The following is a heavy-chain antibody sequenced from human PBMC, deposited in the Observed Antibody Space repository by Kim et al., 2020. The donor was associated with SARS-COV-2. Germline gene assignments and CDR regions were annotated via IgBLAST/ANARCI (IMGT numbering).Heavy chain of an antibody. Sequence: SVKVSCKASGGTFSSYTISWVRQAPGQGLEWMGRIIPILGIANYAQKFQGRVTITADKSTSTAYMELSSLRSEDTAVYYCARDLPRDGEHLANNWFDPWGQGTLVTVSS. CDR3: ARDLPRDGEHLANNWFDP. CDR1: GGTFSSYT. V-gene: IGHV1-69*04. D-gene: IGHD4-17*01. J-gene: IGHJ5*02. CDR2: IIPILGIA.